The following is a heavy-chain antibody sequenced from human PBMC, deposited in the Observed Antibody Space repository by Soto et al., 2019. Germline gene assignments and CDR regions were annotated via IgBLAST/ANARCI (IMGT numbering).Heavy chain of an antibody. CDR3: AKVGSYYEQYDHWYFEL. D-gene: IGHD3-22*01. Sequence: EVQLLESGGGLVQPGGSLRLSCAASGFTFSSYAMTWVRQAPGKGLEWVSAITRSGDYTHYVDSVKGRFTISRDNSKNTLYLQMNSLRAVDTAVYYCAKVGSYYEQYDHWYFELWGRGTLVTVSS. CDR2: ITRSGDYT. V-gene: IGHV3-23*01. CDR1: GFTFSSYA. J-gene: IGHJ2*01.